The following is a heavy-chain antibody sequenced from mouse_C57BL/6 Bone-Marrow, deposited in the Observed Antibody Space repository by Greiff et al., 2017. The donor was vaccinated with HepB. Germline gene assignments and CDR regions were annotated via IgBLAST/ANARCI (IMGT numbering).Heavy chain of an antibody. Sequence: EVKVVESGGGLVKPGGSLKLSCAASGFTFSDYGMHWVRQAPEKGLEWVAYLSSGSSTIYYADTVKGRFTISRDNAKNTLFLQMTSLRSEDTAMYYGARRGIHYDEGTYYFDYWGQGTTLTVSS. V-gene: IGHV5-17*01. CDR2: LSSGSSTI. CDR1: GFTFSDYG. CDR3: ARRGIHYDEGTYYFDY. D-gene: IGHD2-4*01. J-gene: IGHJ2*01.